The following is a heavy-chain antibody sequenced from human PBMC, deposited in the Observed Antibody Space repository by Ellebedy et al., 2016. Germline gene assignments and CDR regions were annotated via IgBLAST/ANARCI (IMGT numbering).Heavy chain of an antibody. Sequence: GESLKISCAASGFTFSTSGMHWVRQAPGKGLEWVAVISYDGSYKSYADSVKGRFTISRDNSKNTLYLQMNSLRAEDTAVYYCAGEGIPVATTPHFDYWGQGTLVTVSS. V-gene: IGHV3-30*03. CDR3: AGEGIPVATTPHFDY. CDR2: ISYDGSYK. J-gene: IGHJ4*02. CDR1: GFTFSTSG. D-gene: IGHD6-19*01.